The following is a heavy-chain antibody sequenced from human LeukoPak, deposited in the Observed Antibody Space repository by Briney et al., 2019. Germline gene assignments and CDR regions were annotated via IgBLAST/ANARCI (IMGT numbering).Heavy chain of an antibody. CDR3: AKGTAKYYYDSSGEVY. D-gene: IGHD3-22*01. J-gene: IGHJ4*02. CDR2: IYSGGST. Sequence: GGSLRLSCAASGFTVSSNYMSWVRQAPGKGLEWVSVIYSGGSTYYADSVKGRFTISRDNSKNTLYLQMNSLRAEDTAVYYCAKGTAKYYYDSSGEVYWGQGTLVTVSS. CDR1: GFTVSSNY. V-gene: IGHV3-53*01.